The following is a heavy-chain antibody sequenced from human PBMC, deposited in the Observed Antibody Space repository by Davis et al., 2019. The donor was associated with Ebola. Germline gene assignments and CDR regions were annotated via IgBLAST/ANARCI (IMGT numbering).Heavy chain of an antibody. V-gene: IGHV3-21*01. CDR3: ARTYYYYDMDV. CDR2: ISGISRYI. J-gene: IGHJ6*02. CDR1: GFTFSNYS. Sequence: GESLKISCAASGFTFSNYSMNWVRQAPGKGLEWVSSISGISRYIYYADSLKGRFTISRDNAKNKLYLQMSSLRADDTAVYYCARTYYYYDMDVWGQGTTVIVSS.